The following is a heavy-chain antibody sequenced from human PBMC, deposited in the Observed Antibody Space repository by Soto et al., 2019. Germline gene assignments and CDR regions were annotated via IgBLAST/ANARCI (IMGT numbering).Heavy chain of an antibody. D-gene: IGHD3-10*01. J-gene: IGHJ6*03. CDR1: GGSISSSSYY. CDR2: IYYSGST. CDR3: ARIGFGELWDYYYYMDV. Sequence: SETLSLTCTVSGGSISSSSYYWGWIRQPPGKGLEWIGSIYYSGSTYYNPSLKSRVTISVDTSKNQFSLKLSSVTAVDTAVYYCARIGFGELWDYYYYMDVWGKGTTVTVSS. V-gene: IGHV4-39*07.